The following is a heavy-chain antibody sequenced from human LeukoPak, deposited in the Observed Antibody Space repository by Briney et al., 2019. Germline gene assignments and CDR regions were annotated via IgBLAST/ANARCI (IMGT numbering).Heavy chain of an antibody. CDR1: GYTFTGYY. CDR2: INPNSGVT. J-gene: IGHJ5*02. CDR3: ARGGCSSTSCYTGSRSSGFGFDP. V-gene: IGHV1-2*02. D-gene: IGHD2-2*02. Sequence: ASVKVSFKASGYTFTGYYMHWVRQAAGQGLEWMGWINPNSGVTNYAQKFQGRVTMTRDTSISTAYMELSRLRSDDTAVYYCARGGCSSTSCYTGSRSSGFGFDPWGQGTLVTVSS.